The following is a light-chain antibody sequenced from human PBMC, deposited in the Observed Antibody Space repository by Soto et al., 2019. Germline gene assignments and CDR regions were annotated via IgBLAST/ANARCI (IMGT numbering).Light chain of an antibody. J-gene: IGKJ4*01. Sequence: EIVLTQSPATLSLSPGNRATLSCRASQSVSTSLAWYQHLPGQAPRLLIYDASSRAAGIPARFSGSGSGTHFTLSISSLEHEDFAVYYWQHRSNWPSVTFGGGTKLEIK. CDR2: DAS. CDR3: QHRSNWPSVT. V-gene: IGKV3-11*01. CDR1: QSVSTS.